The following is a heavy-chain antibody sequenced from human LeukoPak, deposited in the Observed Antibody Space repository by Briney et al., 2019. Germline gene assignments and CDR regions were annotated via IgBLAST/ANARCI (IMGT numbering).Heavy chain of an antibody. Sequence: NSSETLSLTCAVYGGSFSGYYWSWIRQPPGKGLEWIAEINHSGSTNYNPSLKSRVTISVDTSKNQFSLKLSSVTAADTAVYYCARGQTSVVTAIPYYFNYWGRGTLVTVSS. CDR2: INHSGST. CDR1: GGSFSGYY. D-gene: IGHD2-21*02. V-gene: IGHV4-34*01. CDR3: ARGQTSVVTAIPYYFNY. J-gene: IGHJ4*02.